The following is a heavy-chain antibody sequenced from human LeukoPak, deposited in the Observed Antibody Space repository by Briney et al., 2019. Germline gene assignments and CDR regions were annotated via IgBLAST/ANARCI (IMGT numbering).Heavy chain of an antibody. V-gene: IGHV1-18*01. Sequence: ASVKVSCKASDYTFTRYGISWVRQAPGQGLEWMGWISTYNGNTNYAQKLQGRVTMTTDTSTSTAYMELRSLRSDDTAMYYCARGGPFSIAAARVYYFDYWGQGTLVTVSS. CDR3: ARGGPFSIAAARVYYFDY. J-gene: IGHJ4*02. D-gene: IGHD6-13*01. CDR1: DYTFTRYG. CDR2: ISTYNGNT.